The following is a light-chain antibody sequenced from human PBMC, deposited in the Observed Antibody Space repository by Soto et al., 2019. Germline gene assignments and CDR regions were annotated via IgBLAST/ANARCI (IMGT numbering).Light chain of an antibody. CDR2: GAA. V-gene: IGKV3-20*01. Sequence: ENVLTQSPGTLSLSPGERATLSCRASQSVSSSYLARYQQKPGQAPRLLIYGAASRATGIPDRFSGSGSGTDFTLTISRLEPEDFAVYYCQQYGSSSLTFGGGTKV. CDR3: QQYGSSSLT. CDR1: QSVSSSY. J-gene: IGKJ4*01.